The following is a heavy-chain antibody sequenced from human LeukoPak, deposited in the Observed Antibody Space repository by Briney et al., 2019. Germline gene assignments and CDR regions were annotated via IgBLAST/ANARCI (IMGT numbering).Heavy chain of an antibody. CDR2: INSDGSST. CDR3: ARDGAYYDSSGPDAFDI. Sequence: PGGSLRLSCAASGFTFSSYWMHWVRQAPGKGLVWVSRINSDGSSTSYADSVKGRFTISRDNAKNTLYLQMNSLRAEDTAVYYCARDGAYYDSSGPDAFDIWGQGTMVTVSS. CDR1: GFTFSSYW. V-gene: IGHV3-74*01. J-gene: IGHJ3*02. D-gene: IGHD3-22*01.